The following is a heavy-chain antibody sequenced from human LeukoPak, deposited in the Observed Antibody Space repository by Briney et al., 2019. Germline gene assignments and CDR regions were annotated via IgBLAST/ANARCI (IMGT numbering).Heavy chain of an antibody. CDR1: AFTFSIYN. V-gene: IGHV3-48*01. CDR3: AELGITMIGGV. Sequence: AGGSLRLSCAASAFTFSIYNMNWVRQAPGKGLEWVSYISSSDTTIYYADSVKGRFTISRDDAKNSLYLQMNSLRAEDTAVYYCAELGITMIGGVWGKGTTVTISS. CDR2: ISSSDTTI. J-gene: IGHJ6*04. D-gene: IGHD3-10*02.